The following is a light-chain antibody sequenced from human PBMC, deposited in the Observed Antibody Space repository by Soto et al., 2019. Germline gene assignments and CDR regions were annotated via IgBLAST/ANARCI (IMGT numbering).Light chain of an antibody. V-gene: IGLV2-14*01. CDR3: SSFTTSSTLV. CDR1: SSDVGGYIY. Sequence: QSALAQTACVYGSAGQPVTISCTGSSSDVGGYIYGSCYQQHPGKARKLMIYEVSHRPSGVSNRFSGSMPGNTASLTISGLQAEDEADYYCSSFTTSSTLVFGGGTQLTVL. J-gene: IGLJ3*02. CDR2: EVS.